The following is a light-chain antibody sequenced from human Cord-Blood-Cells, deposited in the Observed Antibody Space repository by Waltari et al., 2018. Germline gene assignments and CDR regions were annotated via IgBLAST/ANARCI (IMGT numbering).Light chain of an antibody. CDR2: GAS. CDR3: QQYNNWPPGT. Sequence: EIVMTQSPATLSVSPGERATLSCRASQSVSSNLAWYQQKPGQAPRLLIYGASTRPTGIPARFSGIGSGTEFTLTISSLQSEDVAVYYCQQYNNWPPGTFGQGTKVEIK. J-gene: IGKJ1*01. CDR1: QSVSSN. V-gene: IGKV3-15*01.